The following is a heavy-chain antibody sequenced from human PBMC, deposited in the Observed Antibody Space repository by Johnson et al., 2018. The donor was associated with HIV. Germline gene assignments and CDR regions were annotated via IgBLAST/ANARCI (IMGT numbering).Heavy chain of an antibody. CDR2: ISYDGSNK. CDR3: AKGLIMIVFGGGLAHDAFDM. Sequence: QVQLVESGGGVVQPGRSLRLSCAASGFTFSSYGMHWVRQAPGKGLEWVAVISYDGSNKYYADSVKGRFTISRDNSKNTLHLQMNGLRAEDTAVYYCAKGLIMIVFGGGLAHDAFDMWGQGTMVTVSS. D-gene: IGHD3-16*01. V-gene: IGHV3-30*18. J-gene: IGHJ3*02. CDR1: GFTFSSYG.